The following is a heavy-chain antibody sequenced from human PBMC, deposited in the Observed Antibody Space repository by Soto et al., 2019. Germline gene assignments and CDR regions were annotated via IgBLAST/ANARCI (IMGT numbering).Heavy chain of an antibody. CDR2: IWYDGSNT. V-gene: IGHV3-33*01. J-gene: IGHJ4*02. D-gene: IGHD7-27*01. Sequence: SLRLSCAASGFIFSSFGMHWVRQAPGKGLEWVANIWYDGSNTYYADSVKGRFTISRDNSRNTLYLQMNSLRAEDTAVYHCVRDLLGSGGHFDYWGQGTPVTVSS. CDR3: VRDLLGSGGHFDY. CDR1: GFIFSSFG.